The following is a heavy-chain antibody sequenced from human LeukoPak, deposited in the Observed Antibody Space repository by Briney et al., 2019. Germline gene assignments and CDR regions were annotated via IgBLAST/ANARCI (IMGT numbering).Heavy chain of an antibody. J-gene: IGHJ5*02. D-gene: IGHD6-13*01. CDR2: ITSDGRLK. CDR3: ARDGSSWPTEGWFDP. V-gene: IGHV3-21*01. CDR1: GFTFSNYN. Sequence: AGGSLRLSCAASGFTFSNYNMNWVRQAPGKSLEWVSSITSDGRLKYYVDSVRGRFTISRDNDKTSLFLQVDSLRDEDTAVYYCARDGSSWPTEGWFDPWGQGTLVTVSS.